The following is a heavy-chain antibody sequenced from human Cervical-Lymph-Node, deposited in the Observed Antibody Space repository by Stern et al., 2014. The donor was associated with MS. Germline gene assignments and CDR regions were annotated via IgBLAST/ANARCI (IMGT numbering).Heavy chain of an antibody. V-gene: IGHV1-2*02. CDR2: INPNSGGT. CDR1: GYTFTGYY. CDR3: ARDLIAAGGIGWFDP. D-gene: IGHD6-13*01. Sequence: QVQLVQSGAEVKKPGASVKVSCKASGYTFTGYYMHWVRQAPGQGLEWMGWINPNSGGTNYAQKFQGRVTMTRDTSISTAYMELSRLRSDDTAVYYCARDLIAAGGIGWFDPWGQGTLVTVSS. J-gene: IGHJ5*02.